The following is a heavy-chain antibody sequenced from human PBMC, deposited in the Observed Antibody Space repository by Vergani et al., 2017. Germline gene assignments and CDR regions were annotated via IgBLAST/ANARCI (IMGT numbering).Heavy chain of an antibody. CDR2: IYYSGST. D-gene: IGHD5/OR15-5a*01. Sequence: QVQLQESGPGLVKPSETLSLTCTVSGGSLSSYYWRWIRQPPGKGLEWIGYIYYSGSTNYNPSLKSRVTISVDTSKNQFSLKLSSVTAADTAVYYWARFTVDHQYSVRLRARGYYGMDVWGQGTTVTVSS. CDR1: GGSLSSYY. V-gene: IGHV4-59*01. J-gene: IGHJ6*02. CDR3: ARFTVDHQYSVRLRARGYYGMDV.